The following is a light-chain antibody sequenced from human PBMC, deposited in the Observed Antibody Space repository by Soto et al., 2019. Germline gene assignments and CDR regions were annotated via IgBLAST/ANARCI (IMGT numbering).Light chain of an antibody. CDR1: QGISTY. V-gene: IGKV1-39*01. CDR3: QQSYRTPYT. J-gene: IGKJ2*01. CDR2: AAS. Sequence: DIQMTQSPSSLSASVGDRVTITCRASQGISTYLVWYQQRQGRAPKLLIYAASILLSGVPSRFSGSGSGTDFTLTISSLQPEDFATYYCQQSYRTPYTFGQGTKLETK.